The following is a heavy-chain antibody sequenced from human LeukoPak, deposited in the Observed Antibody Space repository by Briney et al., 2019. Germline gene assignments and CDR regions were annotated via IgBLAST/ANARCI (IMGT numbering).Heavy chain of an antibody. Sequence: GASVKVSCKVSGNTLSELSINWVRQAPGKGLEWLGGFDPEYGETIYAQKFQGRVTMTEDTASDTAYMELSSLRSEDTAVYYCAAAFNSGSYSDYFDYWGQGTLVTVSS. D-gene: IGHD3-10*01. V-gene: IGHV1-24*01. CDR1: GNTLSELS. CDR2: FDPEYGET. J-gene: IGHJ4*02. CDR3: AAAFNSGSYSDYFDY.